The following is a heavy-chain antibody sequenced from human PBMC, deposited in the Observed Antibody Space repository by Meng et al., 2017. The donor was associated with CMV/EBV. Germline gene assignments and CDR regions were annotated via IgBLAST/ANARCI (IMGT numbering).Heavy chain of an antibody. CDR2: IYYSGST. CDR1: GGSISSSSYY. J-gene: IGHJ4*02. CDR3: ARGGIAAAGLH. V-gene: IGHV4-39*07. D-gene: IGHD6-13*01. Sequence: QRRLQESGPGLVKPSETLSLTCTVSGGSISSSSYYWGWIRQPPGKGLEWIGSIYYSGSTYYNPSLKSRVTISVDTSKNQFSLKLSSETAADTAVYYCARGGIAAAGLHWGQGTLVTVSS.